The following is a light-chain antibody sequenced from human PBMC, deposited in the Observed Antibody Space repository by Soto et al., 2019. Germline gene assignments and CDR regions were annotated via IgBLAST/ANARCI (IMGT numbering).Light chain of an antibody. Sequence: EIVMTQSPATVSVSPGESATLSCRARQSVSRYLAWYQQKPGQSPRLLIYVTSTGTTGVPARFSGSGSGTEFTLTISSLQSEDFAVYYCQQYNTLPRTFGPGTKVEI. CDR3: QQYNTLPRT. CDR2: VTS. V-gene: IGKV3D-15*01. J-gene: IGKJ1*01. CDR1: QSVSRY.